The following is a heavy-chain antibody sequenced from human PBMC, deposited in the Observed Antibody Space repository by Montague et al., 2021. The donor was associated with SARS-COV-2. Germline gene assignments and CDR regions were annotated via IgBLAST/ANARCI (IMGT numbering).Heavy chain of an antibody. CDR2: IHYSGT. V-gene: IGHV4-39*07. CDR1: GGSISDSNYL. CDR3: ARSLISASGTGSNFDS. Sequence: SETLSLTCTVSGGSISDSNYLWGWIRQPPGKGLEWIGDIHYSGTYYNPSLRSRVTMSRDLSENQFSLRPRSVTAADTALYYCARSLISASGTGSNFDSWGQGTLVAVSS. J-gene: IGHJ4*02. D-gene: IGHD6-13*01.